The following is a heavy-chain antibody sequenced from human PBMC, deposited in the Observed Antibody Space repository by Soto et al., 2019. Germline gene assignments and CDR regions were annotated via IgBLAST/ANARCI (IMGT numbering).Heavy chain of an antibody. CDR2: INPSGGST. Sequence: VASVKVSCKASGYTFTSYYMHWVRQAPGQGLEWMGIINPSGGSTSYAQKFQGRVTMTRDTSTSTVYMELSSLRSEDTAVYYCARDPTEIAAAGLYYYYGMDVWGQGTTVTV. V-gene: IGHV1-46*01. CDR3: ARDPTEIAAAGLYYYYGMDV. J-gene: IGHJ6*02. CDR1: GYTFTSYY. D-gene: IGHD6-13*01.